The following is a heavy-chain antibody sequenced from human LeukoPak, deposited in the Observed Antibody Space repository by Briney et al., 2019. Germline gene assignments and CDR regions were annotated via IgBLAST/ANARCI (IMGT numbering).Heavy chain of an antibody. CDR2: IYYSGST. CDR1: GGSISSGGYY. Sequence: SETLSLTCTVSGGSISSGGYYWSWIRQHPGKGLEWIGYIYYSGSTYYNPSLKSRVTISVDTSKNQFSLKLSSVTAADTAVYYCARHSDSSGYSTYYYYYGMDVWGQGTTVTVSS. J-gene: IGHJ6*02. CDR3: ARHSDSSGYSTYYYYYGMDV. D-gene: IGHD3-22*01. V-gene: IGHV4-39*01.